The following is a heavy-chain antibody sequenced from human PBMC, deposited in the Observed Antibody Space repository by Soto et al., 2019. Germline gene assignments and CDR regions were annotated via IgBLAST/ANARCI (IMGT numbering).Heavy chain of an antibody. V-gene: IGHV3-7*01. Sequence: EVQLVESGGCLVQPGGSLRLSCAASGFMFSADWMSWVRQDPGKGLEWVATISGGASDKFYVDSVKGRFTISRDDSKNTLYLQMNSLRDEDTAVYYCVREDWHRFDSWGQGTLVTVSS. CDR1: GFMFSADW. J-gene: IGHJ4*02. CDR3: VREDWHRFDS. CDR2: ISGGASDK. D-gene: IGHD2-21*01.